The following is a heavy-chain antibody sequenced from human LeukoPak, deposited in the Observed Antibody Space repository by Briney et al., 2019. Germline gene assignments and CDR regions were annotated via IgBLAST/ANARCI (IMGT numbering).Heavy chain of an antibody. Sequence: GGSLRLSCAASGFTFSDYYMSWIRQAPGKGLEWVSYISSSCSTIYYSDSVKGRFTISRDTAKNSLYLQMNSLRAEDTAVYYCARDGARIAAAAPNWFDPWGQGTLVTVSS. V-gene: IGHV3-11*01. CDR3: ARDGARIAAAAPNWFDP. CDR2: ISSSCSTI. J-gene: IGHJ5*02. D-gene: IGHD6-13*01. CDR1: GFTFSDYY.